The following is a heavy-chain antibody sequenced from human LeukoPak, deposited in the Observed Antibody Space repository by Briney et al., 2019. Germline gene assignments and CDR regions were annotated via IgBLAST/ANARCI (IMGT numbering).Heavy chain of an antibody. CDR1: GFTFSSYW. CDR3: ARDLRPNYGDLFDY. CDR2: IKQDGSEK. J-gene: IGHJ4*02. Sequence: PGGSLRLSCAASGFTFSSYWMSWVRQAPGKGLEWVANIKQDGSEKYYVDSVKGRFTISRDNARNSLYLQMNSLRAEDTAVYYCARDLRPNYGDLFDYWGQGTLVTVSS. D-gene: IGHD4-17*01. V-gene: IGHV3-7*01.